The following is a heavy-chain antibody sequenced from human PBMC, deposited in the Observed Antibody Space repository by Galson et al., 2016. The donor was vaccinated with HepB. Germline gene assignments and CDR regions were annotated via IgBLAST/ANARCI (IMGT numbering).Heavy chain of an antibody. CDR2: ISYDGSTK. V-gene: IGHV3-30*01. CDR1: GFTFSSYA. CDR3: ARDNTILWFGELIGNAFDI. J-gene: IGHJ3*02. Sequence: SLRLSCAASGFTFSSYAMHWVAVISYDGSTKYYADSVKGRFTISRDNSKNTLYLQMNSLRAEDTAIYYCARDNTILWFGELIGNAFDIWGQGTLVTVSS. D-gene: IGHD3-10*01.